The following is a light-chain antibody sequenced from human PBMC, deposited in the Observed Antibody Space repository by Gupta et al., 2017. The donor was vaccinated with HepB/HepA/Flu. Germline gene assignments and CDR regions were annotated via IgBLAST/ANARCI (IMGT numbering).Light chain of an antibody. CDR2: DVS. V-gene: IGLV2-14*01. CDR3: CSYTTSSTLV. Sequence: QSALTQAASASGSPGQSITISCTGTNSDIAAYYYDFCYQQHPDTPPNLMIYDVSSRPSGVSNRSSGSKSGNTASLTISGLQAEDEADYYCCSYTTSSTLVFGGGTKLTVL. J-gene: IGLJ3*02. CDR1: NSDIAAYYY.